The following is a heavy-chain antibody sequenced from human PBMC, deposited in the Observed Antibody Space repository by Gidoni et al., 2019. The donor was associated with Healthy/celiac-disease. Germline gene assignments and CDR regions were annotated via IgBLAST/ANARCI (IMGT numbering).Heavy chain of an antibody. Sequence: EVQLVESGGGLVQPGGSLRLSCAASGFTFSSYWRHWVHPAPGKGLVWVSRINSDGSSTSYADAEKGRFTITRDNDKNTLYLQMNSRRAEDTAVYYCARGNDGGNIDYWGQGTLVTVSS. CDR2: INSDGSST. V-gene: IGHV3-74*01. D-gene: IGHD2-15*01. J-gene: IGHJ4*02. CDR1: GFTFSSYW. CDR3: ARGNDGGNIDY.